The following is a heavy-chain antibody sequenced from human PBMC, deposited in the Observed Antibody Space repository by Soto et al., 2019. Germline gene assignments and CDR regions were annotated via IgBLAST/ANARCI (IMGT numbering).Heavy chain of an antibody. CDR2: IIPISDTT. CDR3: ARSQGSSTSLEIYYYYYYGMDV. CDR1: GGTFSSYA. Sequence: QVQLVQSGAEVKKPGSSVKVSCKASGGTFSSYAISWVRQAPGQGLEWMGGIIPISDTTNYAQKFQGRVTITADESTSTDYMELSSLRSEDTAVYYCARSQGSSTSLEIYYYYYYGMDVWGQGTTVNVSS. J-gene: IGHJ6*02. V-gene: IGHV1-69*01. D-gene: IGHD2-2*01.